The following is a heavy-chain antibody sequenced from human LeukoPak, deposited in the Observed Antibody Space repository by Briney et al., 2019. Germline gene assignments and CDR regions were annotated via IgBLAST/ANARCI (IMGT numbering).Heavy chain of an antibody. CDR1: GFTFSSYA. J-gene: IGHJ4*02. V-gene: IGHV3-23*01. CDR3: AKWGSWLSKNFDY. CDR2: ISGSGGST. Sequence: GGSLRLSCAASGFTFSSYAMSWVRQAPGKGLEWASAISGSGGSTYYADSVKGRFTISRDNSKNTLYLQMNSLRAEDTAVYNCAKWGSWLSKNFDYWGQGTLVTVSS. D-gene: IGHD3-16*01.